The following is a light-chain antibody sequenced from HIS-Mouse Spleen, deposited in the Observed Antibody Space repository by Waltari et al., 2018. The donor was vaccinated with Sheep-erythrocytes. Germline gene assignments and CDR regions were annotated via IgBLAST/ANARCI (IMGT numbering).Light chain of an antibody. J-gene: IGLJ2*01. CDR3: CSYAGSYTFVV. Sequence: QSALTQPRSVSGPPGQSVTISCTRTSSDGGGYNYVSWYQQHPGKAPQLMIYDVSKRPSGVPDRFSGSKSGNTASLTISGLQAEDEADYYCCSYAGSYTFVVFGGGTKLTVL. CDR2: DVS. V-gene: IGLV2-11*01. CDR1: SSDGGGYNY.